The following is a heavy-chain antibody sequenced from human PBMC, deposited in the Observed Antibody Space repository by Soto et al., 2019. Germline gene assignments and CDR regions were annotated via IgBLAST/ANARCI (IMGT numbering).Heavy chain of an antibody. D-gene: IGHD2-2*01. V-gene: IGHV1-8*01. CDR3: ARSQHCSRTSCREPLDS. CDR2: MNPNSGNT. Sequence: QVQLVQSGAEVKKPGASVKVSCKASGYTFTSYALCWVRQATGQGPEWMGWMNPNSGNTAYGQKFQGRVTMTRDNSIITAYIELSSLRSEDTAVYYCARSQHCSRTSCREPLDSWGQGTLVTVSS. J-gene: IGHJ4*02. CDR1: GYTFTSYA.